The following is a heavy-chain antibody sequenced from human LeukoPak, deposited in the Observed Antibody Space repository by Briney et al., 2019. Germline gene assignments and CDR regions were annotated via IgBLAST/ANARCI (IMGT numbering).Heavy chain of an antibody. V-gene: IGHV3-9*01. CDR2: ISWNSGSI. Sequence: PGGSLRLSCAASGFTFDDYAMHWVRQAPGKGLEWVSGISWNSGSIGYADSVEGRFTISRDNAKNSLYLQMNSLRAEDTALYYCAKDKWELPLGPFDYWGQGTLVTVSS. J-gene: IGHJ4*02. D-gene: IGHD1-26*01. CDR3: AKDKWELPLGPFDY. CDR1: GFTFDDYA.